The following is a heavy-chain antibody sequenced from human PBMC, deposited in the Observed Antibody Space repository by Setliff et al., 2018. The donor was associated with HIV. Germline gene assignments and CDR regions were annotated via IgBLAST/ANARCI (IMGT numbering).Heavy chain of an antibody. Sequence: SETLSLTCAVYGGSFSGYYWSWIRQPPGKGLEWIGSIYHSGSTYYNPSLKSRVSISVDTSKNQFSLKLSSVTAADTAVYYCARELRVTGIYYYYYMDVWGKGTTVTVSS. CDR1: GGSFSGYY. CDR3: ARELRVTGIYYYYYMDV. J-gene: IGHJ6*03. CDR2: IYHSGST. D-gene: IGHD4-4*01. V-gene: IGHV4-34*01.